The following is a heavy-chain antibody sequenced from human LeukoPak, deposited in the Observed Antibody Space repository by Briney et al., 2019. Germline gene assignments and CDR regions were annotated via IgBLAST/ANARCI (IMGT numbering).Heavy chain of an antibody. V-gene: IGHV3-30*04. CDR1: GFTFSTSA. Sequence: GSLRLSCAASGFTFSTSAMHWVRQTPGKGLEWVALISYDGSQHYLADSLKGRFTISRDNSKNTLYLQMTSLRLDDTAMYYCARDPSSAPYSTYWAANYFDPWGQGTLVTVSS. J-gene: IGHJ5*02. CDR2: ISYDGSQH. D-gene: IGHD6-13*01. CDR3: ARDPSSAPYSTYWAANYFDP.